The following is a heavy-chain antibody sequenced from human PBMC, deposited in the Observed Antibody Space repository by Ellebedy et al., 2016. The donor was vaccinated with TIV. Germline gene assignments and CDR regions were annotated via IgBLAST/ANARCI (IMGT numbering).Heavy chain of an antibody. D-gene: IGHD1-14*01. CDR3: VRDLTNPLKGDY. J-gene: IGHJ4*02. Sequence: AASVKVSCKASGYTFTGFFMHWVRQAPGQGLEWMAWINPNNGDTAFAQSLQGRVTMTTDTSISTAYMELSSLTSDDTAVYYCVRDLTNPLKGDYWGQGTLVTVSS. V-gene: IGHV1-2*02. CDR2: INPNNGDT. CDR1: GYTFTGFF.